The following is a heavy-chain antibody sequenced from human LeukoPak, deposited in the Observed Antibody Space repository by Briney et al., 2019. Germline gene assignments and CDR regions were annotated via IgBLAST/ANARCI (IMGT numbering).Heavy chain of an antibody. D-gene: IGHD1-26*01. CDR3: ARSGGSYPPDY. CDR1: GFTFSSYS. V-gene: IGHV3-48*01. Sequence: GGSLRLSCAASGFTFSSYSMNWVRQAPGKGLEWVSYISSSSSTIYYADSVKGRFTISRDNAKNSLYLQMNSLRAEDTAVYYCARSGGSYPPDYWGQGTLVTVSS. CDR2: ISSSSSTI. J-gene: IGHJ4*02.